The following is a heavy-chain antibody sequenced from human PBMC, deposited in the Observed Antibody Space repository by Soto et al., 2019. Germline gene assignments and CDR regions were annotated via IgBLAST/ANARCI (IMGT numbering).Heavy chain of an antibody. D-gene: IGHD2-2*01. J-gene: IGHJ6*02. CDR1: GFTFSSYD. Sequence: EVQLVESGGGLVQPGGSLRLSCAASGFTFSSYDMHWVRQATGKGLEWVSAIGTAGDTYYPGSVKGRFTISRENAKNSLYLQMNGLRAGDTAVYYCARSGGCSSTSCHGYYYYGMDVWGQGTTVTVSS. CDR2: IGTAGDT. CDR3: ARSGGCSSTSCHGYYYYGMDV. V-gene: IGHV3-13*01.